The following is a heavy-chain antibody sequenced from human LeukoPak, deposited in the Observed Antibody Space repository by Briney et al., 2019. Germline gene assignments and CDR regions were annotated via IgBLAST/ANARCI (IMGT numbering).Heavy chain of an antibody. D-gene: IGHD4-17*01. J-gene: IGHJ5*02. CDR2: INHSGST. CDR1: GGSFSGYY. CDR3: ARGPLSVYGDYPP. V-gene: IGHV4-34*01. Sequence: ASETLSLTCAVYGGSFSGYYWSWIRQPPGKGLEWIGEINHSGSTNYNPSLKSRVTISVDTSKNQFSLKLSSVTAADTAVYYCARGPLSVYGDYPPWGQGTLVTVSS.